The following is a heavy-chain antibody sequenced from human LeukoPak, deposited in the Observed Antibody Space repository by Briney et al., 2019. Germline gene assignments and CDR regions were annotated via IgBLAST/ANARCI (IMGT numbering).Heavy chain of an antibody. D-gene: IGHD6-13*01. CDR2: ISGSGGST. CDR3: ARDSGSLPYQQQLVPNYYYGMDV. J-gene: IGHJ6*02. V-gene: IGHV3-23*01. Sequence: PGGSLRLSCAASGFTFSSYAMSWVRQAPGKGLEWVSAISGSGGSTYYADSVKGRFTISRDNSKNTLYLQMNSLRAEDTAVYYCARDSGSLPYQQQLVPNYYYGMDVWGQGTTVTASS. CDR1: GFTFSSYA.